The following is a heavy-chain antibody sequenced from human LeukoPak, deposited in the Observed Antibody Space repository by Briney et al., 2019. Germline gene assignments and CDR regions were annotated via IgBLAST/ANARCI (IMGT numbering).Heavy chain of an antibody. CDR2: IYPGDSDT. J-gene: IGHJ3*02. CDR3: ARRTTVVTPCAFDI. D-gene: IGHD4-23*01. CDR1: GYSFTSYW. V-gene: IGHV5-51*01. Sequence: GESLKISCKGSGYSFTSYWLGCVRQMPGKGLEWMGIIYPGDSDTRYSPSFQGQVTISADKSISTAYLQWSSLKASDTAMYYCARRTTVVTPCAFDIWGQGTMVTVSS.